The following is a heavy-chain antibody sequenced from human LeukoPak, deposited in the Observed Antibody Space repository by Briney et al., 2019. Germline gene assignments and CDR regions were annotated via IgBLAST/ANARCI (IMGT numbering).Heavy chain of an antibody. CDR2: FDPAHSDT. Sequence: ASVTVSCKVSGYSLTEVSIHWVRQAPGKGLEWMGGFDPAHSDTFYAQEFQGKFTMTEDTSTDTAYMELNSLTSDDTAVYYCAKAQLPDYFYMDVWGKGTTVTVSS. CDR3: AKAQLPDYFYMDV. CDR1: GYSLTEVS. V-gene: IGHV1-24*01. D-gene: IGHD1-1*01. J-gene: IGHJ6*03.